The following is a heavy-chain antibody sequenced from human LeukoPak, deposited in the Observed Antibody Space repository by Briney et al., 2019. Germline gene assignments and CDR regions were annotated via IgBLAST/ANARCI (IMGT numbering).Heavy chain of an antibody. CDR2: INHSGST. J-gene: IGHJ4*02. CDR3: ATSTIFGVVYFDY. CDR1: GGSFSGYY. Sequence: PSETLSLTCAVYGGSFSGYYWSWIRQPPGKGLEWIGEINHSGSTNYNPSLKSRVTISVDTSKNQFSLKLSSVTAADTAVYYCATSTIFGVVYFDYWGQGTLVTVSS. D-gene: IGHD3-3*01. V-gene: IGHV4-34*01.